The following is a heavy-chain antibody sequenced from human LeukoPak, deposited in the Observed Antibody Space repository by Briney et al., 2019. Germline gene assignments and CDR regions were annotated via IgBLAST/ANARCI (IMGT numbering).Heavy chain of an antibody. CDR3: ARNRADSSAWPSDY. V-gene: IGHV1-18*01. D-gene: IGHD3-22*01. Sequence: ASVKVSCKASGYTFTSYGISWVRQAPGQGLEWMGWISAYNSNTNYAQKLQGRVSMTTDTSTSAAYMELWSPRSDDTAVYYCARNRADSSAWPSDYWGQGTLVTVSS. CDR1: GYTFTSYG. CDR2: ISAYNSNT. J-gene: IGHJ4*02.